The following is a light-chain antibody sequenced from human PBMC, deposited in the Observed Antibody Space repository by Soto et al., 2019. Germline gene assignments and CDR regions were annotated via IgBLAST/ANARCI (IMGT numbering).Light chain of an antibody. CDR3: QTWDTGARVV. CDR1: SGHSSYA. Sequence: QLVLTQSPSASASLGASVKLTCTLSSGHSSYAIAWHQQPPEKGPRYLMKLSSDGSHSKGDGIPNRFSGSSSGAERYLTSSSLQSEDEADYYCQTWDTGARVVFGGGTKLTVL. CDR2: LSSDGSH. V-gene: IGLV4-69*01. J-gene: IGLJ2*01.